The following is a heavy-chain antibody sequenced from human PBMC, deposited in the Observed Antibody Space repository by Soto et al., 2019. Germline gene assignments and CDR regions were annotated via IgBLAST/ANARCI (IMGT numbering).Heavy chain of an antibody. D-gene: IGHD3-16*01. CDR2: INADNGNT. Sequence: QVQLVQSGAEVKNPGASVKVSCKASGYRFTSYGIGWVRQAPGQGLEWMGWINADNGNTNYAQNLQGRVTLTTDTSTSTAYMELRSLRSNDTAVYYCAMVDVYVTPSPQDVWGQGTTVTVSS. V-gene: IGHV1-18*01. J-gene: IGHJ6*02. CDR3: AMVDVYVTPSPQDV. CDR1: GYRFTSYG.